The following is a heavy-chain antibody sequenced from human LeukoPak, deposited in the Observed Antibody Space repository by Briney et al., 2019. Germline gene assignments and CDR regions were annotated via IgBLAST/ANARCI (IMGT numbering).Heavy chain of an antibody. CDR1: GGSITSSSYY. CDR2: IYYSGST. Sequence: SETLSLTCTVSGGSITSSSYYWGWIRQPPGKGLEWIGSIYYSGSTHYSPSLKSRVTISVDMSKDQFSLKLSSVTAADTAIYYCARDASRIQLWPLWGQGTLVTVSS. CDR3: ARDASRIQLWPL. V-gene: IGHV4-39*07. J-gene: IGHJ4*02. D-gene: IGHD5-18*01.